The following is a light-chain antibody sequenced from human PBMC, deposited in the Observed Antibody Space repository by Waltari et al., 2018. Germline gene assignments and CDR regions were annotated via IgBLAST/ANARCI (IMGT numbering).Light chain of an antibody. CDR1: QSVLYNSNNKNY. J-gene: IGKJ3*01. Sequence: DIVMTQSPDSLAVSLGERATINCKSSQSVLYNSNNKNYLAWYQQKPGQPPKLLIYWASTRESGVPDRFSGSGSGTDFTLTISSLQAEDVAVYYCQQYYSLPITFGPGTKVDIK. CDR2: WAS. CDR3: QQYYSLPIT. V-gene: IGKV4-1*01.